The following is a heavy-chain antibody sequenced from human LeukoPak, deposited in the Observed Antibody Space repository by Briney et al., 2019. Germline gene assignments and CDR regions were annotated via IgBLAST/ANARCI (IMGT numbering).Heavy chain of an antibody. Sequence: SVKVSCKASGGTFSSYAISWVRQAPGQGLEWMGGIIPIFGTANYAQKFQGRVTITADESTSTAYMELSSLRSEDTAVYYCAREGGRDGYNDAFDMWGQGTMVTVSS. CDR3: AREGGRDGYNDAFDM. D-gene: IGHD5-24*01. CDR1: GGTFSSYA. V-gene: IGHV1-69*01. J-gene: IGHJ3*02. CDR2: IIPIFGTA.